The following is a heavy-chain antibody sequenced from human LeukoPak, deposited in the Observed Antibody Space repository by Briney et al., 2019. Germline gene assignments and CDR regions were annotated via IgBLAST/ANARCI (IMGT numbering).Heavy chain of an antibody. CDR1: GFTFSNYW. J-gene: IGHJ4*02. Sequence: GGSLRLSCAASGFTFSNYWMHWVRQAPGKGLVWVSRINSDGSSASYADSVKGRFTMSRDNAKNTLYLQMNSLRAEDTDVYYCVRGSAAGDYWGQGTLITVSS. CDR3: VRGSAAGDY. D-gene: IGHD3-10*01. V-gene: IGHV3-74*01. CDR2: INSDGSSA.